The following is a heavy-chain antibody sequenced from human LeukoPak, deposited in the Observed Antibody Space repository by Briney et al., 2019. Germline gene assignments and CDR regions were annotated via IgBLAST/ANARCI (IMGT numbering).Heavy chain of an antibody. CDR3: AAGYSSSWLDY. CDR1: GGSFSGYY. V-gene: IGHV4-34*01. J-gene: IGHJ4*02. CDR2: INHSGST. Sequence: LETLSLTCAVYGGSFSGYYWSWIRQPPGKGLEWIGEINHSGSTNYNPSLKSRVTISVDTSKNQFSLKLSSVTAADTAVYYCAAGYSSSWLDYWGQGTLVTVSS. D-gene: IGHD6-13*01.